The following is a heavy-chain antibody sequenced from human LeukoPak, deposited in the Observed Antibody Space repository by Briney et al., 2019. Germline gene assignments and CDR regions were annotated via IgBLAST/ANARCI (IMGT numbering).Heavy chain of an antibody. CDR1: GGSFSGYY. CDR3: ARRTMVRGVIKTCFDY. Sequence: SETLSLTCAVYGGSFSGYYCSWIRQPPGEGLEWIGEINHSGSTNYNPSLKSRVTISVDTSKNQFSLKLSSVTAADTAVYYCARRTMVRGVIKTCFDYWGQGTLVTVSS. D-gene: IGHD3-10*01. J-gene: IGHJ4*02. V-gene: IGHV4-34*01. CDR2: INHSGST.